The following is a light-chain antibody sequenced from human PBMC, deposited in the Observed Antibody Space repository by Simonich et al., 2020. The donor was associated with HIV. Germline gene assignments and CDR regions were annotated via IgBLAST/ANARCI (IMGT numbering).Light chain of an antibody. CDR2: WAS. Sequence: DIVMTQSPDSLAVSLGERATIYCKSSQSVLYSSNNKNYLAWYQQKPGQPPKLLIYWASTRESGVPDRFSASGSGTDFTLTISSLQAEDVAVYYCQQYYSTPPTFGQGTKVEIK. CDR3: QQYYSTPPT. CDR1: QSVLYSSNNKNY. J-gene: IGKJ1*01. V-gene: IGKV4-1*01.